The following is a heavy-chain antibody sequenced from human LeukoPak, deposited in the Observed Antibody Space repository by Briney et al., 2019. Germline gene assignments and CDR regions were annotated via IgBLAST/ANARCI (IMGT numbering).Heavy chain of an antibody. J-gene: IGHJ5*02. CDR3: ARDGGFGEFDP. Sequence: PGRSLRLSCAAPGFTFSSYAMHWVRQAPGKGLEWVAVISYDGSNKYYADSVKGRFTISRGNSKNTLYLQMNSLRAEDTAVYYCARDGGFGEFDPWGQGTLVTVSS. D-gene: IGHD3-10*01. CDR2: ISYDGSNK. CDR1: GFTFSSYA. V-gene: IGHV3-30-3*01.